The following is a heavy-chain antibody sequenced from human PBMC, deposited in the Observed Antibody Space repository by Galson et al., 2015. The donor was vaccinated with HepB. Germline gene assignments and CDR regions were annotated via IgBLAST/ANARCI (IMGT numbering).Heavy chain of an antibody. Sequence: SLRLSCAASGFTFSSYAMSWVRQAPGKGLEWVSAISGSGGSTYYADSVKGRFTISRDNSKNTLYLQMNSLRAEDTAVYYCAKASGWLQLLDYWGQGTLVTVSS. CDR2: ISGSGGST. J-gene: IGHJ4*02. V-gene: IGHV3-23*01. D-gene: IGHD5-24*01. CDR3: AKASGWLQLLDY. CDR1: GFTFSSYA.